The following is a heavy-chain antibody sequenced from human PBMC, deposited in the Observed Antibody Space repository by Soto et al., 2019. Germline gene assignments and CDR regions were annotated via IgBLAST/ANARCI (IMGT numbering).Heavy chain of an antibody. J-gene: IGHJ5*02. V-gene: IGHV3-15*01. CDR2: IKSKTDGGTT. CDR1: GFTCSNAW. CDR3: TIPRGPMIRP. D-gene: IGHD3-22*01. Sequence: EVQLVESGGGLVEPGGSLRLSCTASGFTCSNAWMTWVRQAPGKGLEWVGRIKSKTDGGTTDYAAPVKGRFTISRDDSKNTMYLQMNSLKTEDTAVYYCTIPRGPMIRPWGQGTLVTVSS.